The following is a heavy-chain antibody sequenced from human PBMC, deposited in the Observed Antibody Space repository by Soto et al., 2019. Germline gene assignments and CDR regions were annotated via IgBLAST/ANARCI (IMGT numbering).Heavy chain of an antibody. Sequence: GGSLRLSCAASGFTVSSNYMSWVRQAPGKGLEWVSVIYSGGSTYYADSVKGRFTISRDNSKNTLYLQMNSLRAEDTAVYYCARHHNGSGSYYFDYWGQGTLVTVSS. D-gene: IGHD3-10*01. CDR3: ARHHNGSGSYYFDY. J-gene: IGHJ4*02. CDR2: IYSGGST. CDR1: GFTVSSNY. V-gene: IGHV3-53*01.